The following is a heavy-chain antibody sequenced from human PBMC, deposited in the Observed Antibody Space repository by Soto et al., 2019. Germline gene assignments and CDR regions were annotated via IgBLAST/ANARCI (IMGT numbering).Heavy chain of an antibody. Sequence: PGGSLRLSCAASGFTFSSYWMHWVRQAPGKGLVWVSRTNEDGSTINYADSVKGRFTISRDNAKNTLYLEMNSLRAEDTAVYYCIGDFGGGGGYWGPGTLVTVSS. CDR2: TNEDGSTI. CDR3: IGDFGGGGGY. J-gene: IGHJ4*02. CDR1: GFTFSSYW. V-gene: IGHV3-74*01. D-gene: IGHD3-10*01.